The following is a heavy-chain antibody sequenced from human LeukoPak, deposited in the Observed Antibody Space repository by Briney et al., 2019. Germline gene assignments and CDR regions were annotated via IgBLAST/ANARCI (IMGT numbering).Heavy chain of an antibody. J-gene: IGHJ4*02. CDR2: INHSGST. CDR3: AREADGSGSFDY. CDR1: GGSFSNYY. Sequence: SETLSLTCAVYGGSFSNYYWSWIRQPPGKGLEWIGEINHSGSTNYNPSLKSRVTISVDTSRNQFSLKLSSVTAADTAVYYCAREADGSGSFDYWGQGTLVTVSS. V-gene: IGHV4-34*01. D-gene: IGHD3-10*01.